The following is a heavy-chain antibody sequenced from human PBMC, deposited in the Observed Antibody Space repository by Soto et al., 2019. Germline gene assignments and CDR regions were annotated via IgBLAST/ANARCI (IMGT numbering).Heavy chain of an antibody. V-gene: IGHV4-4*02. CDR1: GGSFTSNNW. Sequence: KTSETLSLTCAVSGGSFTSNNWGTWVRQPPGQGLEWIGVIYRTGSTTYNPSLRSRVTISLDKSENQFSLKVTSLSTADTAVYYCASRDPGTSVDYWGQGTLVTVSS. D-gene: IGHD1-7*01. CDR2: IYRTGST. J-gene: IGHJ4*02. CDR3: ASRDPGTSVDY.